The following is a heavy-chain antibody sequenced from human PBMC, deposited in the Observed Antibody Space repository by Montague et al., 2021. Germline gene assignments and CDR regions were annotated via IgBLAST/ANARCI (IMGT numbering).Heavy chain of an antibody. D-gene: IGHD3-10*01. CDR2: VYKRGDT. CDR3: ARDSPVVEPWVGEHKGAFDI. V-gene: IGHV4-4*07. J-gene: IGHJ3*02. CDR1: GDSISSYEYY. Sequence: SETLSLTCSVSGDSISSYEYYWTWIRQPAGRGLEWIGRVYKRGDTNTNPSLRSRLTLSVDTSKNHFPLTLTSVTAADTAVYFCARDSPVVEPWVGEHKGAFDIWGQGTMVTVSS.